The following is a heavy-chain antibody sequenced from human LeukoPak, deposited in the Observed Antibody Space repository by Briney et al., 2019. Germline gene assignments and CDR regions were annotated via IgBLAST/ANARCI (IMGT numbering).Heavy chain of an antibody. Sequence: EASVKVSCKASGYTFTSYGISWVRQAPGQGLEWMGWIGAYNGNTNYAQKLQGRVTMTTDTSTSTAYMELRSLRSDDTAVYYCARVYCSGGSCLDAFDNWGQGTMVTVSS. CDR1: GYTFTSYG. D-gene: IGHD2-15*01. V-gene: IGHV1-18*01. CDR3: ARVYCSGGSCLDAFDN. J-gene: IGHJ3*02. CDR2: IGAYNGNT.